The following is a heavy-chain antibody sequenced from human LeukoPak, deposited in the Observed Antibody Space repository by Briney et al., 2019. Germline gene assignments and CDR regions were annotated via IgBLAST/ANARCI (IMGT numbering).Heavy chain of an antibody. Sequence: SGGSPRLSCAASGFTFSSYNMNWVRQAPGKGLEWVSYISSSSSTIYYADSVKGRFTISRDNAKNSLYLQMNSLRAEDTAVYYCATRAYGSGSYFHYYYYYMDVWGKGTTVTVSS. CDR1: GFTFSSYN. D-gene: IGHD3-10*01. CDR3: ATRAYGSGSYFHYYYYYMDV. J-gene: IGHJ6*03. CDR2: ISSSSSTI. V-gene: IGHV3-48*01.